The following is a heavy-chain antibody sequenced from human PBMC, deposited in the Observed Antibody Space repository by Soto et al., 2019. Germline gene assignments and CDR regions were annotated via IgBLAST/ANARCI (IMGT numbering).Heavy chain of an antibody. J-gene: IGHJ6*02. D-gene: IGHD2-2*01. CDR2: ISSSGSTI. V-gene: IGHV3-48*03. Sequence: EVQLVESGGGLVQPGGSLRLSCAASGFTFSSYEMNWVRQAPGKGLEWVSYISSSGSTIYYADSVKGRFTISRDNAKNSLYLKMNSLRAEDTAVYYCARDFVPAASSYYYYYGMDVWGQGTTVTVSS. CDR1: GFTFSSYE. CDR3: ARDFVPAASSYYYYYGMDV.